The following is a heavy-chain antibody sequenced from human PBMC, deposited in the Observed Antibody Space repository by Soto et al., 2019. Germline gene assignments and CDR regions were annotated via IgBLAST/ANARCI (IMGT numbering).Heavy chain of an antibody. J-gene: IGHJ4*02. D-gene: IGHD6-13*01. CDR1: GFTFSSYG. CDR2: IWYDGSNK. V-gene: IGHV3-33*01. CDR3: ARDLGRIAAAGEAVYYFDY. Sequence: GGSLRLSCAASGFTFSSYGMHWVRQAPGKGLEWVAVIWYDGSNKYYADSVKGRFTISRDNSKNTLYLQMNSLRAEDTAVYYCARDLGRIAAAGEAVYYFDYWGQGTLVTVSS.